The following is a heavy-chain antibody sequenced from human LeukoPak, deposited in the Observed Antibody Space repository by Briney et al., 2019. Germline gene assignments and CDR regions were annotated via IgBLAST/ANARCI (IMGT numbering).Heavy chain of an antibody. D-gene: IGHD1-1*01. V-gene: IGHV3-33*01. CDR2: IWFDGSNK. CDR1: GFIFSNDA. Sequence: GRSLRLSCAASGFIFSNDAMHWVRQAPGKGLEWVAFIWFDGSNKHYADSVKGRFTISRDNSEDTLYLQMNSLRAEDTAVYYCVRDPTGSGFAFDSWGQGALVTVSS. CDR3: VRDPTGSGFAFDS. J-gene: IGHJ4*02.